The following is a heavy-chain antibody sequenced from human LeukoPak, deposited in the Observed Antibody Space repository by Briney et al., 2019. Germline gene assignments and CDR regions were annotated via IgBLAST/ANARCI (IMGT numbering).Heavy chain of an antibody. Sequence: PGGSLRLSCAASAFTFSSYWMSWVRQAPGKGLEWVANIKEDGSDKNYVDSVKGRFTISRDNAKNSLYLQMNSLRAEDTALYHCAKDMEATVTQSLFDYWGQGTLVTVSS. CDR1: AFTFSSYW. CDR2: IKEDGSDK. V-gene: IGHV3-7*03. J-gene: IGHJ4*02. D-gene: IGHD4-17*01. CDR3: AKDMEATVTQSLFDY.